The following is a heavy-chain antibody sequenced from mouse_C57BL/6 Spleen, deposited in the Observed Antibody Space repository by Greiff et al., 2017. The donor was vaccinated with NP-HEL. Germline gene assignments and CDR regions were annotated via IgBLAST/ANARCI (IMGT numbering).Heavy chain of an antibody. D-gene: IGHD2-4*01. V-gene: IGHV1-69*01. Sequence: VQLQQPGAELVMPGASVKLSCKASGYTFTSYWMHWVKQRPGQGLEWIGEIDPSDSYTNYNQKFKGKSTLTVDKSSSTAYMQLSSLTSEDSAVYYCARWDYDGGYFDYWGQGTTLTVSS. J-gene: IGHJ2*01. CDR3: ARWDYDGGYFDY. CDR1: GYTFTSYW. CDR2: IDPSDSYT.